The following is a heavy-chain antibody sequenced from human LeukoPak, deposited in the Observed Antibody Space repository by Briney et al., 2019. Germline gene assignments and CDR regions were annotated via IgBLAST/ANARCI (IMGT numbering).Heavy chain of an antibody. J-gene: IGHJ4*02. CDR2: IKQDGSEK. V-gene: IGHV3-7*01. Sequence: GGSLRLSCAASGFTFSSYWMSWVRQAPGKGLEWVANIKQDGSEKYYLDSVKGRFTISRDNAKNSLYLQMNSLRAEDTAVYYCARDWDDSSGYPFDYWGQGTLVTVSS. CDR3: ARDWDDSSGYPFDY. D-gene: IGHD3-22*01. CDR1: GFTFSSYW.